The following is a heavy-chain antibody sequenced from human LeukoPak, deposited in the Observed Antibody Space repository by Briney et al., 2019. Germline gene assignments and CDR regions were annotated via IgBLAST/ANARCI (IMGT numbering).Heavy chain of an antibody. CDR3: ATSQTYYYYMDV. CDR2: IYTSGST. J-gene: IGHJ6*03. V-gene: IGHV4-61*02. Sequence: PSETLSLTCTVSGGSISSGSYYWSWIRQPAGKGLEWIGRIYTSGSTNYNPSLKSRVTISVDTSKNQFSLKLSSVTAADTAVYYCATSQTYYYYMDVWGKGTTVTISS. CDR1: GGSISSGSYY.